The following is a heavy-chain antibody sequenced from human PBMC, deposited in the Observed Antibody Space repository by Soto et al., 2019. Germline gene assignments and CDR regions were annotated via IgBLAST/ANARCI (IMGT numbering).Heavy chain of an antibody. J-gene: IGHJ5*02. CDR3: ARDPLSHCSGGSCYSGA. D-gene: IGHD2-15*01. V-gene: IGHV4-31*03. Sequence: QVQLQESGPGLVKPSQTLSLTCTVSGGSISSGGYYWSWIRQHPGKGLEWIGYIYYSGSTYYNPSRKSRVTIAVDTSKNQFSLKLSSVTAADTAVYYCARDPLSHCSGGSCYSGAWGQGTLVTVSS. CDR1: GGSISSGGYY. CDR2: IYYSGST.